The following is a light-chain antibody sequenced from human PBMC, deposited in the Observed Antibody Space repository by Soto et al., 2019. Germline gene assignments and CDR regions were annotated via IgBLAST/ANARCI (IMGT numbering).Light chain of an antibody. V-gene: IGKV1-27*01. J-gene: IGKJ4*01. Sequence: IQMTQSPSSLSASVGDRVTITCRASQGITYYLAWYQQKPGKVPKLLIYAASTLQSGVPSRFSGGGSGADFTLTISSLQPEDVATYYCQNYSSATLTFGGGTKVDIK. CDR3: QNYSSATLT. CDR2: AAS. CDR1: QGITYY.